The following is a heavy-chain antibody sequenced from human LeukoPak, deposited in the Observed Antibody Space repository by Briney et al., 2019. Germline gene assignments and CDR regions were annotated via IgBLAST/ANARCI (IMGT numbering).Heavy chain of an antibody. D-gene: IGHD4-17*01. Sequence: GGSLRLSCAASGFVFSGYEMNWVRQAPGKGLEWISSISTTGRTLNYADSVEGRFTISRDNAKNSLYLQMNSLSAEDTAVYYCARGDDYGDSLVAYWGQGTLVTVSS. CDR1: GFVFSGYE. CDR2: ISTTGRTL. V-gene: IGHV3-48*03. CDR3: ARGDDYGDSLVAY. J-gene: IGHJ4*02.